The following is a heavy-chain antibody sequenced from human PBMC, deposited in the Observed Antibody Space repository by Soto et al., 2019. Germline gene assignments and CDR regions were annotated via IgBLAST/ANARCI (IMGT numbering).Heavy chain of an antibody. CDR2: ISPNNGDT. V-gene: IGHV1-18*01. CDR1: GYIFSNYE. J-gene: IGHJ4*02. D-gene: IGHD3-3*01. Sequence: QVQLVQSGAEMKKPGASVKVSCKASGYIFSNYEISWVRQAPGQGLEWMGWISPNNGDTNYAQKFQGRVTMTTDTSTITAYMEMRGLKSDDSATYYCARRHGTINSFGVVTEDDYWGQGTMVTVSS. CDR3: ARRHGTINSFGVVTEDDY.